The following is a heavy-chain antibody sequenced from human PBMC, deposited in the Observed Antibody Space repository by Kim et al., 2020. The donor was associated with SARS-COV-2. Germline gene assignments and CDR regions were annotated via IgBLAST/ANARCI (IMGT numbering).Heavy chain of an antibody. V-gene: IGHV3-11*06. J-gene: IGHJ4*02. CDR3: TSWSCGGWSWHDY. Sequence: YAEPDKDQFTISRDNAKKSLYLQMNSLRTEDTAVYYCTSWSCGGWSWHDYWGQGTLVTVSS. D-gene: IGHD2-21*01.